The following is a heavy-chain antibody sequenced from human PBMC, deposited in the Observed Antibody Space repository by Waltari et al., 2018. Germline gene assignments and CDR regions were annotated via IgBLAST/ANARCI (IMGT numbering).Heavy chain of an antibody. J-gene: IGHJ3*02. V-gene: IGHV4-59*11. CDR1: HGSIASHS. CDR3: VRSRGYSPGTAVFDI. CDR2: IYYTGYT. D-gene: IGHD5-12*01. Sequence: QAQLKESGPGLVKPSETLSLMCTVPHGSIASHSWGWIRQSPRKGLEWIGYIYYTGYTHYSPSFESRVTISLDTFKNQFSLRLSSVTAADTAKYYCVRSRGYSPGTAVFDIWGQGTMITVSS.